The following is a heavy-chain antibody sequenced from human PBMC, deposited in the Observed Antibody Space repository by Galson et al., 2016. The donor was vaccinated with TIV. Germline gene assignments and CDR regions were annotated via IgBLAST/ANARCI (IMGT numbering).Heavy chain of an antibody. Sequence: SLRLSCAASGFTFSIYAMHWVRQAPGKGLEWVGLISYDGSNKWYADSVKGRFTISRDNSKNTLYLQMNSLRVEDTAVYYCAKVGARGYGDYPYYLAYWGQGTQVTVSS. V-gene: IGHV3-30*18. CDR1: GFTFSIYA. D-gene: IGHD4-17*01. J-gene: IGHJ4*02. CDR3: AKVGARGYGDYPYYLAY. CDR2: ISYDGSNK.